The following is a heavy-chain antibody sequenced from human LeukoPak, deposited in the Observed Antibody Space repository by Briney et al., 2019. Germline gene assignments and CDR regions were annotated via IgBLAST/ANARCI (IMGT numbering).Heavy chain of an antibody. J-gene: IGHJ4*02. V-gene: IGHV4-39*07. CDR3: APGVGYYDILTGYLGGYYFDY. CDR1: GGSISSSSYY. CDR2: IYYSGST. Sequence: PSETLSLTCTVSGGSISSSSYYWGWIRQPPGKGLEWIGSIYYSGSTYYNPSLKSRVTISVDTSKNQFSLKLSSVTAADTAVYYCAPGVGYYDILTGYLGGYYFDYWGQGTLVTVSS. D-gene: IGHD3-9*01.